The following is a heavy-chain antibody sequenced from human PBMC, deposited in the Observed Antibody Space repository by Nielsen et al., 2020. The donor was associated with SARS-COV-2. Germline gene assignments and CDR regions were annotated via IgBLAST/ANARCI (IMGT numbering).Heavy chain of an antibody. V-gene: IGHV4-34*01. D-gene: IGHD6-19*01. Sequence: SETLSLTCAVYGGSFSGYYWSWIRQPPGKGLEWIGEINHSGSTNYNPSLKSRVTISVDTSKNQFSLKLSSVTAADTAVYYCASVNIAVAGTIDYWGQGTLVTVSS. CDR1: GGSFSGYY. CDR3: ASVNIAVAGTIDY. J-gene: IGHJ4*02. CDR2: INHSGST.